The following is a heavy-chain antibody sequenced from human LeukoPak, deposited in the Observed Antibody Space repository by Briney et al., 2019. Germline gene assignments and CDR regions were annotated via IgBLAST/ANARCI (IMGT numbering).Heavy chain of an antibody. CDR1: GFTFSSYA. D-gene: IGHD2-8*01. CDR2: ISGSAGST. CDR3: AKRTRIGDFDY. V-gene: IGHV3-23*01. J-gene: IGHJ4*02. Sequence: PGGSLRLSCAASGFTFSSYAMSWVRQAPGKGLEWVSLISGSAGSTYYADSVKGRFTISRDNSKKTLYLQMNSLRAEDTAVYYGAKRTRIGDFDYWGQGTLVTVSS.